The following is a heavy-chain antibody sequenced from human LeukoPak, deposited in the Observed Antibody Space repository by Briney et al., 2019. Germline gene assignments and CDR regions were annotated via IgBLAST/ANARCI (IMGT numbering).Heavy chain of an antibody. V-gene: IGHV3-7*01. Sequence: GGSLRPSCAASGFTFSSYSMNWARQAPGKGLEWVANIAQDGSDKNYVDSVKGRFTISRDNAKNSLYLQMNSLRDEDTAVYYCVRNGGALDIWGQGTMVTAS. CDR2: IAQDGSDK. CDR3: VRNGGALDI. J-gene: IGHJ3*02. CDR1: GFTFSSYS. D-gene: IGHD2-8*01.